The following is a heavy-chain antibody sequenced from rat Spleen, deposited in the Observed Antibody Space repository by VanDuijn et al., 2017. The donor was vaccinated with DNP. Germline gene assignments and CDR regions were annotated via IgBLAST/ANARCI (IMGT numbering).Heavy chain of an antibody. CDR1: GFTFSHYV. CDR2: ISPSGGST. Sequence: EVQLVESGGGLVQPGRSLKLSCAASGFTFSHYVIHWIRQAPTKGLEWVASISPSGGSTYHGDSVKGRFTISRDNAESTLYLQMNSLRSEDMATYFCARHGRRVFDYWGQGVMVTVSS. D-gene: IGHD1-11*01. CDR3: ARHGRRVFDY. J-gene: IGHJ2*01. V-gene: IGHV5-19*01.